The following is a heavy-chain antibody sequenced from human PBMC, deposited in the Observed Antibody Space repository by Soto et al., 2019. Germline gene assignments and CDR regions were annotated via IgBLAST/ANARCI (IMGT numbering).Heavy chain of an antibody. Sequence: GGSLRLSCAASGFTFSSYAMHWVRQAPGKGLEWVAVISYDGSNKYYADSVKGRFTISRDNSKNRLYLQMNSLRAEDTAVYYCARAGEVGATGGYFDYWGQGTLVTVSS. CDR1: GFTFSSYA. V-gene: IGHV3-30-3*01. D-gene: IGHD1-26*01. CDR3: ARAGEVGATGGYFDY. J-gene: IGHJ4*02. CDR2: ISYDGSNK.